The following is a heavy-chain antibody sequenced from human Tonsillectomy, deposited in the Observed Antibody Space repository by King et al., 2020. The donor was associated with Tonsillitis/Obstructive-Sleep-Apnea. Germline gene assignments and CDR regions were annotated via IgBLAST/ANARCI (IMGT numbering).Heavy chain of an antibody. Sequence: ITLKESGPTLVKPTQTLTLTCTFSGFLLSTTGVGVGWFRQPPGKALEWLALIYWDEDMRSSPSLKIRLTIIKDPSKNQVVLTMTNVDPVDTATSYCAHLEQYHYHYVDYWGQGTLVTVSS. V-gene: IGHV2-5*02. J-gene: IGHJ4*02. CDR2: IYWDEDM. D-gene: IGHD1/OR15-1a*01. CDR3: AHLEQYHYHYVDY. CDR1: GFLLSTTGVG.